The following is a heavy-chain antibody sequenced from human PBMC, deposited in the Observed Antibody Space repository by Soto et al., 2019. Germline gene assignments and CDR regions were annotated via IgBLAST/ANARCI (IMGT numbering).Heavy chain of an antibody. V-gene: IGHV4-61*01. CDR2: IYNSGST. J-gene: IGHJ2*01. Sequence: SATLSLTCIVCSSSVPSDNYVWILIRKSPGKGLEWIGYIYNSGSTKYNPSLKSRVLISLDKSEHELSLKLSSVTAADTALYHWARGGLTSGTLRVRPWGLSCYF. CDR3: ARGGLTSGTLRVRPWGLSCYF. D-gene: IGHD1-1*01. CDR1: SSSVPSDNYV.